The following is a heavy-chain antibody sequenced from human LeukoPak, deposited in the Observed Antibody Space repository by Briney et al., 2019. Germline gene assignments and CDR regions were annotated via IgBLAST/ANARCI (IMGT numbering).Heavy chain of an antibody. J-gene: IGHJ4*02. Sequence: EGSLRLSCAASGFTFSSYAMSWVRQAPGKGLEWVSAISGSGDFTYYADSVKGRFTISRDNSRNTLYLQMNSLRAEDTAVFYCAKCTTGNAHYPIDYWGQGALVTVSS. CDR2: ISGSGDFT. D-gene: IGHD4-17*01. V-gene: IGHV3-23*01. CDR3: AKCTTGNAHYPIDY. CDR1: GFTFSSYA.